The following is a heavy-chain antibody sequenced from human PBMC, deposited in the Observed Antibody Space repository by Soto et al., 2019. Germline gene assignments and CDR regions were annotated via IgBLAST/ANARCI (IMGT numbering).Heavy chain of an antibody. V-gene: IGHV3-30*03. J-gene: IGHJ4*02. CDR3: TGEVASGY. CDR2: ISRDGGTK. CDR1: GFTVSTYG. Sequence: QVQLVESGGGVVQPGRSLRLSCAVSGFTVSTYGMHWVRQAPGKGLEWVAVISRDGGTKYYADSVKGRFTISRDNSRNTLFLEMKSLRGDDMAGYYCTGEVASGYWGQGTLVTVSS. D-gene: IGHD2-8*02.